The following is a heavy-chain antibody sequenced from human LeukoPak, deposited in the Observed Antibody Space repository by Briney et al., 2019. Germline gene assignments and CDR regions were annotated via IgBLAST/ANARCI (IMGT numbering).Heavy chain of an antibody. CDR3: ARDWIPPIPAAISGGMDV. D-gene: IGHD2-2*01. CDR1: GYTFTGYY. V-gene: IGHV1-2*02. Sequence: ASVKVSCKASGYTFTGYYMHWVRQAPGQGLEWMGWINPNSGGTNYAQKFQGRVTMTRDTSISTAYMELSRLRSDGTAVYYCARDWIPPIPAAISGGMDVWGQGTTVTVSS. J-gene: IGHJ6*02. CDR2: INPNSGGT.